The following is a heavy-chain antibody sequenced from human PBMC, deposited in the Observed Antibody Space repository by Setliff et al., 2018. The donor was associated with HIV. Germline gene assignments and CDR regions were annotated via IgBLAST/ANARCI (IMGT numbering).Heavy chain of an antibody. J-gene: IGHJ6*03. CDR1: GYSLSTYA. CDR3: VRLTADRTNYYYYMDV. Sequence: SVKVSCKASGYSLSTYAISWVRQAPGQGLEWMGWIDSNNGNRNFAQKFRGRVTMTTDISTNTAYMEVRSLSFDDTAVYYCVRLTADRTNYYYYMDVWGKGTTGTSP. CDR2: IDSNNGNR. V-gene: IGHV1-18*01. D-gene: IGHD2-8*01.